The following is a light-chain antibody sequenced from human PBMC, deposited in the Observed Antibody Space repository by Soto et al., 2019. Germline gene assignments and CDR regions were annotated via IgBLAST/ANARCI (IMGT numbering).Light chain of an antibody. V-gene: IGLV4-60*03. CDR3: YTWDTNTPV. J-gene: IGLJ2*01. CDR2: VEGSGSY. Sequence: QPVLTQSSSASASLGSSVKLTCTLSSGHNSYIIAWHQQQTGKAPRFLMTVEGSGSYNKGSGVPDRVSASSSGADRYLTISNLQSEDEATYYCYTWDTNTPVFGGGTKLTVL. CDR1: SGHNSYI.